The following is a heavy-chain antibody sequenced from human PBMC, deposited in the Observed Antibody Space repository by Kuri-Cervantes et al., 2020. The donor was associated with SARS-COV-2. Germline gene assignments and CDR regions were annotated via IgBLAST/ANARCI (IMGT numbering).Heavy chain of an antibody. J-gene: IGHJ4*02. Sequence: SETLSLTCAVYGGSFSSYYWSWIRQPPGKGLEWIGEINHSGSTNYNPSLKSRVTISVDTSKNQFSLKLSSVTAADTAVYYCARFSAAAGQRTFDYWGQGTLVTVSS. CDR1: GGSFSSYY. D-gene: IGHD6-13*01. CDR2: INHSGST. CDR3: ARFSAAAGQRTFDY. V-gene: IGHV4-34*01.